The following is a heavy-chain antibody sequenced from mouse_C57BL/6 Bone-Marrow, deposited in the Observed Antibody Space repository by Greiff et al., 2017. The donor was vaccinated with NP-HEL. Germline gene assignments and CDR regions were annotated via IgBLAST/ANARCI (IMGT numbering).Heavy chain of an antibody. J-gene: IGHJ3*01. Sequence: DVKLVESGGDLVKPGGSLKLSCAASGFTFSSYGMSWVRQTPDKRLEWVATISSGGSYTYYPDSVKGRFTISRDNAKNTLYLQMSSLKSEDTAMYYCARQSYYGSSFAYWGQGTLVTVSA. CDR3: ARQSYYGSSFAY. CDR2: ISSGGSYT. V-gene: IGHV5-6*02. CDR1: GFTFSSYG. D-gene: IGHD1-1*01.